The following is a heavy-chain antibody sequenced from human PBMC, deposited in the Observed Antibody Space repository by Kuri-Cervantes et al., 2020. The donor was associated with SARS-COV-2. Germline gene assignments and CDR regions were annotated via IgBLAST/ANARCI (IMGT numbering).Heavy chain of an antibody. Sequence: GSLRLSCAVSGYSISSGYYWGWIRQPPGKGLEWIGSIYHSGSTYYNPSLKSRVTISVDTSKNQLSLKLSSVTAADTAVYYCARQGFSKGGYFDYWGQGTLVTVSS. CDR2: IYHSGST. CDR1: GYSISSGYY. V-gene: IGHV4-38-2*01. J-gene: IGHJ4*02. CDR3: ARQGFSKGGYFDY. D-gene: IGHD3-3*01.